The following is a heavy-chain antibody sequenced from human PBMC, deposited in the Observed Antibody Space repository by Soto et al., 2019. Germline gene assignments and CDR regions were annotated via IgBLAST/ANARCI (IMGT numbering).Heavy chain of an antibody. V-gene: IGHV1-69*13. J-gene: IGHJ6*02. CDR3: AIGYCSSTSCSRYYYYYYGMDV. CDR2: IIPIFGTA. Sequence: SVKVSCKASGGTFSSYAISWVRQAPGQGLEWMGGIIPIFGTANYAQKFQGRVTITADESTSTAYMELSSLRSEDTAVYYCAIGYCSSTSCSRYYYYYYGMDVWGQGTTVTVSS. CDR1: GGTFSSYA. D-gene: IGHD2-2*01.